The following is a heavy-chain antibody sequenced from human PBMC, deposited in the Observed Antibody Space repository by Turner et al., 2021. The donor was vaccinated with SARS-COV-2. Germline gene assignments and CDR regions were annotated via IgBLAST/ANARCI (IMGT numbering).Heavy chain of an antibody. D-gene: IGHD5-18*01. J-gene: IGHJ3*02. V-gene: IGHV4-39*01. CDR1: GASISNSLSY. Sequence: QLQLQESGPGLVRPSETLSLTCTVSGASISNSLSYWGWIRQPPGKGLEWIGTIYYSGSTYYNPSLKSRVTISVDTSKNQFSLKLSSVTAADTAVYYCARHVDTPMVYGPDEDTDAFDMWGQGTMVTVSS. CDR2: IYYSGST. CDR3: ARHVDTPMVYGPDEDTDAFDM.